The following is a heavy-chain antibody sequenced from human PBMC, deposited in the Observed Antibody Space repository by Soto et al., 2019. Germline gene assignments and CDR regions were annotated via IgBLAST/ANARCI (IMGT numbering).Heavy chain of an antibody. J-gene: IGHJ3*02. Sequence: QVQLQESGPGLVKPSGTLSLTCAVSSGSISSSNWWSWVRQPPGKGLEWIGEIYHSGSTNYNPSLKSRVTISVDKSKNQFSLKLSSVTAVDTAVYYCARTYDYIWGSYRFEGAFDIWGQGTMVTVSS. V-gene: IGHV4-4*02. CDR1: SGSISSSNW. CDR2: IYHSGST. D-gene: IGHD3-16*02. CDR3: ARTYDYIWGSYRFEGAFDI.